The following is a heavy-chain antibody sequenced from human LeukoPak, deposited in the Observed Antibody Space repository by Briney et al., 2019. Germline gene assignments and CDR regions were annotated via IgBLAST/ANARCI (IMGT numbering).Heavy chain of an antibody. CDR1: GFTFIDYD. CDR2: I. Sequence: GGSLRLSCAASGFTFIDYDVHWVRQVIGKGLEWVSAIKGRFTISRENAESSLYLQMNSLRAEDTAVYYCARGGIQVSGIDEFDYWGQGTLVTVSS. D-gene: IGHD6-19*01. J-gene: IGHJ4*02. CDR3: ARGGIQVSGIDEFDY. V-gene: IGHV3-13*01.